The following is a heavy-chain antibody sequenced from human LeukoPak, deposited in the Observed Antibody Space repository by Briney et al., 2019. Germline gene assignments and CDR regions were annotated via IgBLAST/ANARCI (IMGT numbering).Heavy chain of an antibody. D-gene: IGHD3-10*01. CDR3: ARDSYYYGSGSYKAPWYFDY. V-gene: IGHV1-2*06. CDR1: GYTFTGYY. J-gene: IGHJ4*02. CDR2: INPNSGGT. Sequence: GASVKVSCKASGYTFTGYYMHWVRQAPGQGLEWMGRINPNSGGTNYAQKFQGRVTISVDTSKNQFSLKLSSVTAADTAVYYCARDSYYYGSGSYKAPWYFDYWGQGTLVTVSS.